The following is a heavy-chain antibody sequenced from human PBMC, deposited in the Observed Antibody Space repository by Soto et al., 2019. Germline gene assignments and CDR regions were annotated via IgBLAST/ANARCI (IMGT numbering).Heavy chain of an antibody. Sequence: QVQLQESGPGLVEPSQTLSLTCDVSGYSVDTGAYYWAWIRQHPGKGLEWLGYTYNSGSTSYNPSLQGRGYISTDTSKNQFSLRLTSVTVADTAPYFCASYAGGFDYWGQGIQVTVPS. CDR2: TYNSGST. V-gene: IGHV4-31*11. CDR1: GYSVDTGAYY. J-gene: IGHJ4*02. CDR3: ASYAGGFDY. D-gene: IGHD1-26*01.